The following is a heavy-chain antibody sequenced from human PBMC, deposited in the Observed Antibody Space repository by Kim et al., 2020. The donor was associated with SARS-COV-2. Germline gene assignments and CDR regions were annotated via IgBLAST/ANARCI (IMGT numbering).Heavy chain of an antibody. V-gene: IGHV6-1*01. D-gene: IGHD2-21*02. J-gene: IGHJ4*02. CDR1: GDSVSSSSAA. Sequence: SQTLSLTCAISGDSVSSSSAAWNWVRQSPSRGLEWLGRTFYRSKWYNEYALSVKSRIIINPDTSKNQFSLQLNSVTPEDTTVYYCAREDYGGDSRGFDSWVQGTLVTVSS. CDR3: AREDYGGDSRGFDS. CDR2: TFYRSKWYN.